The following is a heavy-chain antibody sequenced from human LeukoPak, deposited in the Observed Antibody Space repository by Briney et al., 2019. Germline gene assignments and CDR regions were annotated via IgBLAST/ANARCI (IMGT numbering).Heavy chain of an antibody. CDR2: IYSGGST. D-gene: IGHD2-2*01. CDR1: EFSVGSNY. V-gene: IGHV3-66*04. CDR3: ARLQPLVIPAAKLGFDY. J-gene: IGHJ4*02. Sequence: GGSLRLSCAASEFSVGSNYMTWVRQAPGKGLEWVSLIYSGGSTYYADSVKGRFTISRDNSKNTLYLQMNSLRAEDTAVYYCARLQPLVIPAAKLGFDYWGQGTLVTVSS.